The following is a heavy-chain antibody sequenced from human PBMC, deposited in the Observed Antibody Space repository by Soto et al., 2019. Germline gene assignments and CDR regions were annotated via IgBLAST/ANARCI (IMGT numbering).Heavy chain of an antibody. V-gene: IGHV3-30*04. D-gene: IGHD6-6*01. J-gene: IGHJ4*02. Sequence: PGGSLRLSCAASGFTFSNYTMHWVRQAPGKGLEWVALISYDEIDKYFADAVKGRFTISRDNSKNSLYLQMNSLRAEDTAVYYCARGPEGYSISPYYFDYWGQGTLVTVSS. CDR2: ISYDEIDK. CDR1: GFTFSNYT. CDR3: ARGPEGYSISPYYFDY.